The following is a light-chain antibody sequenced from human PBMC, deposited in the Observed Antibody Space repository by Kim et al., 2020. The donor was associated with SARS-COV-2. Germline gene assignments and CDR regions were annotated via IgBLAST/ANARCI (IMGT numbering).Light chain of an antibody. CDR2: DNN. Sequence: QSVLTQPPSVSAAPGQKVTISCSGSSSNIGNNFVSWYQQLPGTAPKLLIYDNNKRPSGIPDRFSGSKSGTSATLGITGLQIGDEADYYCGTWDSSLSGVVFGGGTQLTVL. CDR1: SSNIGNNF. J-gene: IGLJ2*01. V-gene: IGLV1-51*01. CDR3: GTWDSSLSGVV.